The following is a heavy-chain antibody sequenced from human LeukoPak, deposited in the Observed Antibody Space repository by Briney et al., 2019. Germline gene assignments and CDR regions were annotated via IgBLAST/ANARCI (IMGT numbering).Heavy chain of an antibody. CDR1: GYTFTSYG. Sequence: ASMKVSCKASGYTFTSYGISWVRQAPGQGLEWMGWISAYNGNTNYAQKLQGRVTMTTDTSTSTAYMELRSLRSDDTAVYYCAREFRSGSYSEFDYWGQGTLVTVSS. D-gene: IGHD1-26*01. CDR3: AREFRSGSYSEFDY. CDR2: ISAYNGNT. J-gene: IGHJ4*02. V-gene: IGHV1-18*01.